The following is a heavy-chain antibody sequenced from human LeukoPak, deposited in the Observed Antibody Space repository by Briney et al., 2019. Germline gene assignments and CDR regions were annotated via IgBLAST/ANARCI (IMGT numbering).Heavy chain of an antibody. CDR2: ISYDGSNK. CDR3: ARALWELLSPVDY. J-gene: IGHJ4*02. V-gene: IGHV3-30*04. Sequence: GGSLRLSCAASGFTFSSYAMHWVRQAPGKGLEWVAVISYDGSNKYYADSVKGRFTISRDNSKNTLHLQMNSLRAEDTAVYYCARALWELLSPVDYWGQGTLVTVSS. CDR1: GFTFSSYA. D-gene: IGHD1-26*01.